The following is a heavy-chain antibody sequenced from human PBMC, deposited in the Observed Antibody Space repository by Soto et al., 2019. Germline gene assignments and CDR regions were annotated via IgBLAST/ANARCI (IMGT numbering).Heavy chain of an antibody. Sequence: EVQLVESGGGLVKPGGSLRLSCAASGFTFSSYSMNWVRQAPGKGLEWVSSISSSSSYIYYADSVKGRFTISRDNAKNSLYLQMNSLRAEDTAVYYWARDKISTRGGYDNYLDFSVQGTLVTVSS. CDR3: ARDKISTRGGYDNYLDF. V-gene: IGHV3-21*01. CDR1: GFTFSSYS. D-gene: IGHD5-12*01. CDR2: ISSSSSYI. J-gene: IGHJ4*02.